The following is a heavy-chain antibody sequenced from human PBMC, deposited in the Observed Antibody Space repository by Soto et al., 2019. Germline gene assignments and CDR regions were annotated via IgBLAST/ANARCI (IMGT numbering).Heavy chain of an antibody. J-gene: IGHJ4*02. V-gene: IGHV4-30-2*01. Sequence: PSETLSLTCAVSGGSISSGGYSWSWIRQPPGKGLEWIGYMYHSGSTYYNPSLKSRVTISIDRSKNQFSLKLSSVTAADTAVYYCARARATIAAAAIFDCWGQGTMVTIS. CDR2: MYHSGST. D-gene: IGHD6-13*01. CDR1: GGSISSGGYS. CDR3: ARARATIAAAAIFDC.